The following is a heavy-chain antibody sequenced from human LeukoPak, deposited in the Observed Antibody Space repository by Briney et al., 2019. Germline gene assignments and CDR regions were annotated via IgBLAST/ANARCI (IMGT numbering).Heavy chain of an antibody. Sequence: ASVKGSCKASGYTFTSYGISWVRQAPGQGLEWMGWIGAYNGNTNYAQKVQGRVTMTTDTSTSTAYMELRSLRSDDTHVYYCARVSGDLYDSSALGAFDIWGQGTMVTVSS. CDR3: ARVSGDLYDSSALGAFDI. CDR1: GYTFTSYG. J-gene: IGHJ3*02. V-gene: IGHV1-18*01. CDR2: IGAYNGNT. D-gene: IGHD3-22*01.